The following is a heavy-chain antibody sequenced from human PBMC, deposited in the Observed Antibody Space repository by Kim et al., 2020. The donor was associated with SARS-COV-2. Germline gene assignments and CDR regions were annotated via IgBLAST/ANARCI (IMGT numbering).Heavy chain of an antibody. J-gene: IGHJ4*02. CDR3: AREGIYDSSGYYSDYFDY. D-gene: IGHD3-22*01. V-gene: IGHV1-69*01. Sequence: QGRVTITADESTSTAYMELSSLRSEDTAVYYCAREGIYDSSGYYSDYFDYWGQGTLVTVSS.